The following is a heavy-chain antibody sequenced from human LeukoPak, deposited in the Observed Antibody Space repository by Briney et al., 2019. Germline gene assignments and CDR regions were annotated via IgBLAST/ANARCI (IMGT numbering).Heavy chain of an antibody. CDR1: GYSFSSGYY. J-gene: IGHJ4*02. CDR2: IYHSGST. D-gene: IGHD4-11*01. CDR3: ARRYSNYFFDY. V-gene: IGHV4-38-2*01. Sequence: PSETLSLTCAVSGYSFSSGYYWGWIRQPPGKGLERIGSIYHSGSTYYNPSLKSRVTISVDTSKNQFSLKLSSVTAADTAVYYCARRYSNYFFDYWGQGTLVTVSS.